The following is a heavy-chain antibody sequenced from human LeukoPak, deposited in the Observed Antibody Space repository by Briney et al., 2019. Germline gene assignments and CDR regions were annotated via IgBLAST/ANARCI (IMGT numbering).Heavy chain of an antibody. Sequence: PGGSLRLSCAASGFTFSSYWMSWVRQAPGKGLEWVANIKQDGSEKYYVDSVKGRFTIPRDNAKNSLYLQMNSLRAEDTAVYYCARALYYDILTGYYRDAFDIWGQGTMVTVSS. CDR3: ARALYYDILTGYYRDAFDI. V-gene: IGHV3-7*01. CDR1: GFTFSSYW. D-gene: IGHD3-9*01. J-gene: IGHJ3*02. CDR2: IKQDGSEK.